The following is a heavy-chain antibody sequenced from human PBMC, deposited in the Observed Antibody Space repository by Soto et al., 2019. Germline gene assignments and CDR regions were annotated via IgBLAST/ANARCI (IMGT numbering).Heavy chain of an antibody. J-gene: IGHJ5*01. CDR1: GFTFSSYA. D-gene: IGHD3-16*01. CDR3: VKRGREGTAPTWFDS. V-gene: IGHV3-64D*08. Sequence: GGSLRLSCSASGFTFSSYAMYWIRQAPGKGLEYVSGMSSNGHITYVDSVKGRFTISRDNSMNTLYLQMSSLRAEDTALYYCVKRGREGTAPTWFDSWGQGT. CDR2: MSSNGHIT.